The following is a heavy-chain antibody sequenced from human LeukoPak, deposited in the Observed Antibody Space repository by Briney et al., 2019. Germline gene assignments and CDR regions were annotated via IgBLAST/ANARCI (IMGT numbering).Heavy chain of an antibody. Sequence: SGPALVKPTQTLALTCTFSGFSLSTREMCVAWIRQPPGNVLEWLARIDWDDDKFYSTSLKTRLTISKDTSKNQVVLTMTNMDPVDTAAYYCARMSPDSPSSDYWGQGTLVTVSS. CDR1: GFSLSTREMC. V-gene: IGHV2-70*17. D-gene: IGHD2-21*01. CDR3: ARMSPDSPSSDY. J-gene: IGHJ4*02. CDR2: IDWDDDK.